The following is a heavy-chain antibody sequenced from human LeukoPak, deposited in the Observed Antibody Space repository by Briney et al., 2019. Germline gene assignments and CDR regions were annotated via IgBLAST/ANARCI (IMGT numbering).Heavy chain of an antibody. Sequence: GASVKVSCKASGYTFTGYYMHWVRQAPGQGLEWMGWINPNSGGTNYAQKLQGRVTMTRDTSISTAYMELSRLRSDDTAVYYCARGQYSSIPHLGNWFDPWGQGTLVTVSS. CDR2: INPNSGGT. V-gene: IGHV1-2*02. D-gene: IGHD6-13*01. J-gene: IGHJ5*02. CDR3: ARGQYSSIPHLGNWFDP. CDR1: GYTFTGYY.